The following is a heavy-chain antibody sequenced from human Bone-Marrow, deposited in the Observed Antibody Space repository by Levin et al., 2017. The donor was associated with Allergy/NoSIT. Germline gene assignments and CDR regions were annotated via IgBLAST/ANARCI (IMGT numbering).Heavy chain of an antibody. V-gene: IGHV3-30*04. D-gene: IGHD5-12*01. CDR3: AGYSGYVISAGGMDV. J-gene: IGHJ6*02. CDR1: GFTFSSYA. CDR2: ISYDGSNK. Sequence: PGGSLRLSCAASGFTFSSYAMHWVRQAPGKGLEWVAVISYDGSNKYYADSVKGRFTISRDNSKNTLYLQMNSLRAEDTAVYYCAGYSGYVISAGGMDVWGQGTTVTVSS.